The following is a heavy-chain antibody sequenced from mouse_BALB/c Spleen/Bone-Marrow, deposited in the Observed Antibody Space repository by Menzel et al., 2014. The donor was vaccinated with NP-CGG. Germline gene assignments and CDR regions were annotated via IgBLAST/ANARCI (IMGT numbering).Heavy chain of an antibody. Sequence: VKLQESGPELVKPGASVNISCKASGYAFSSSWMNWVKQRPGQGLEWIGRIYPGDGDTNYNGKFKGKATLTADKSSSTAYMQLSSLTSVDSAVYFCVRGGNYRFDYWGQGTTLTVSS. J-gene: IGHJ2*01. CDR3: VRGGNYRFDY. CDR1: GYAFSSSW. V-gene: IGHV1-82*01. CDR2: IYPGDGDT. D-gene: IGHD2-1*01.